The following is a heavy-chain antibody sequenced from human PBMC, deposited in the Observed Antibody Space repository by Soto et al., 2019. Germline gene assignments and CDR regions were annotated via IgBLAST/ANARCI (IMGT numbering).Heavy chain of an antibody. CDR2: ISAYNGNT. V-gene: IGHV1-18*01. J-gene: IGHJ4*02. D-gene: IGHD2-21*01. Sequence: QVQLVQSGAEVKKPGASVKVSCKASGYTFSSFGFSWVRQAPGQGLEWMGWISAYNGNTNYAQKLQGRVTMTTDTSTSTDYVELRSLRYDDTAVYYCARWGGYCGSATCHAGYFDFWGQGTLVTVSS. CDR1: GYTFSSFG. CDR3: ARWGGYCGSATCHAGYFDF.